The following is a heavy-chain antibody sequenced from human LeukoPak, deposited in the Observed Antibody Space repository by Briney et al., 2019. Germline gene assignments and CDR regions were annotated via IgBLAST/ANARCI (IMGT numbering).Heavy chain of an antibody. Sequence: GGSLRLSCAASGFTFSDYYMSWIRQAPGKGLEWVSYISSGSTIYYADSVKGRFTISRDNAKNSLYLQMNSLRAEDTAVYYCASRSWGQGTLVTVSS. CDR2: ISSGSTI. J-gene: IGHJ5*02. V-gene: IGHV3-11*04. CDR3: ASRS. CDR1: GFTFSDYY.